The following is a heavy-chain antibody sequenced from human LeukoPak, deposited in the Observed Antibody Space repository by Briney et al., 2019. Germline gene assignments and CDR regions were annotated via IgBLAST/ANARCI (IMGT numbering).Heavy chain of an antibody. CDR3: ARDVRGPGRFDY. V-gene: IGHV4-59*01. CDR1: GGSISSYY. CDR2: IYYSGST. D-gene: IGHD3-10*02. Sequence: SETLSLTCTVSGGSISSYYWSWIRQSPGKGLGWIGYIYYSGSTNYNPSLKSRVTISVDTSKNQFSLKLSSVTAADTAVYYCARDVRGPGRFDYWGQGTLVTVSS. J-gene: IGHJ4*02.